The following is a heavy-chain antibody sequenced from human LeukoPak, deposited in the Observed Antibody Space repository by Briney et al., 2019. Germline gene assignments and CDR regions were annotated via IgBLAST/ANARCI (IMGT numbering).Heavy chain of an antibody. D-gene: IGHD3-10*01. V-gene: IGHV1-24*01. J-gene: IGHJ4*02. CDR3: ARVIAIGDPEEGIDY. CDR1: GYTLTELS. Sequence: ASVKVSCKVSGYTLTELSMHWVRQAPGKGLEWMGGFDPEDGETIYAQKFQGRVTMTEDTSTDTAYMELRSLRSDDTAVYYCARVIAIGDPEEGIDYWGQGTLVTVSS. CDR2: FDPEDGET.